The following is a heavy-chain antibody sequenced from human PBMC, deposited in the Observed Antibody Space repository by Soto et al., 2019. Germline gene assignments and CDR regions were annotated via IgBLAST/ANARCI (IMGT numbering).Heavy chain of an antibody. D-gene: IGHD2-15*01. CDR2: INPSGGST. CDR3: AREGIVVVVAAYLDY. J-gene: IGHJ4*02. Sequence: QVQLVQSGAEVKKPGASVKVSCKASGYTFTSYYMHWVRQAPGQGLEWMGIINPSGGSTSYAQKFQGRVTMNRDPSTSTVYMELSSLRSEDTAVYYCAREGIVVVVAAYLDYWGQGTLVTVSS. V-gene: IGHV1-46*01. CDR1: GYTFTSYY.